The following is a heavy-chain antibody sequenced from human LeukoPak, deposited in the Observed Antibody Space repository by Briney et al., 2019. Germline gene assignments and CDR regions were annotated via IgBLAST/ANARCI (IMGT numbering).Heavy chain of an antibody. CDR2: INPNSGGT. CDR3: ARMVHGRQIVVPHWFDP. Sequence: ASVKVSCKASGYTFTGYYMHWVRQAPGQGLEWMGWINPNSGGTNYAQKFQGRVTMTRDTSISTAYMELSRLRSDDTAVYYCARMVHGRQIVVPHWFDPWGQGTLITVSS. D-gene: IGHD3-22*01. CDR1: GYTFTGYY. J-gene: IGHJ5*02. V-gene: IGHV1-2*02.